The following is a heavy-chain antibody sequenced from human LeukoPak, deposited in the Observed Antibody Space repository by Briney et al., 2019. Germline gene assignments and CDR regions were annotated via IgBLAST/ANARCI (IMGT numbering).Heavy chain of an antibody. Sequence: SETLSLTCIVSGGSITGYHWSWIRQPPGKGLEWSGYIYSSETTEYKPSLKSRVTISADTSKNQFSLKLASVTAADTAIYYCARRNDFDIWGQGTMVTVSS. V-gene: IGHV4-4*08. CDR2: IYSSETT. CDR3: ARRNDFDI. J-gene: IGHJ3*02. CDR1: GGSITGYH.